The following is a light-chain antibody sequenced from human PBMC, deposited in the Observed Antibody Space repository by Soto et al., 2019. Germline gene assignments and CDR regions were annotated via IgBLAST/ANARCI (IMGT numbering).Light chain of an antibody. CDR2: DVS. CDR1: SSDVGGYNH. CDR3: CSYAGSYTYV. V-gene: IGLV2-11*01. Sequence: QSVLTQPRSVSGSPGQSVTISCTGTSSDVGGYNHVSWYQQYPGKAPKLMIYDVSKRPSGVPDRFSGSKSGNTASLTISGLHAEDEADYYCCSYAGSYTYVFGTETKLTVL. J-gene: IGLJ1*01.